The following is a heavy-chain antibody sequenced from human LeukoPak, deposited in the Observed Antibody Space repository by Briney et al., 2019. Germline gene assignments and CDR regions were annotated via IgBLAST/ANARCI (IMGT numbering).Heavy chain of an antibody. CDR1: GFTLSNYD. V-gene: IGHV3-21*06. CDR3: ARADCSSSTCYLRRSWFDP. Sequence: SGGSLRLSCAASGFTLSNYDMNWVRQALGKGLEWVSSISTGSRYIYYTDSLRGRFTTSRDDAKNTLYLQMNSLRAEDTAVYYCARADCSSSTCYLRRSWFDPWGQGTLVTVSS. J-gene: IGHJ5*02. CDR2: ISTGSRYI. D-gene: IGHD2-2*01.